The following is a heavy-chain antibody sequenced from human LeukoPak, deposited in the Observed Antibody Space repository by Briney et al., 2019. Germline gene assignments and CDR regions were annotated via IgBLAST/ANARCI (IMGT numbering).Heavy chain of an antibody. CDR1: GFTFSDYY. CDR3: ARADSSGYYDAFDI. Sequence: PGGSLRLSCAASGFTFSDYYMSWIRQAPGKGLEWVSYISSSGSTIYYADSVKGRFTISRDNAKNSLYLQMNSLRAEDTAVYYCARADSSGYYDAFDIWGQGTMVTVSS. V-gene: IGHV3-11*01. D-gene: IGHD3-22*01. CDR2: ISSSGSTI. J-gene: IGHJ3*02.